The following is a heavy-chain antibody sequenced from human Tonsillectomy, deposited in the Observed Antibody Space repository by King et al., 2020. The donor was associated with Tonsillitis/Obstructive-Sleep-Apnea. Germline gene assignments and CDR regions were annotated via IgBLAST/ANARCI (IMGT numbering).Heavy chain of an antibody. D-gene: IGHD6-19*01. V-gene: IGHV3-64D*06. CDR2: ISSNGGST. CDR3: VKSERGSGWSTLDY. CDR1: GFTFSSYA. Sequence: EVQLVESGGGLVQPAGSLRLSCSASGFTFSSYAMHWVRQAPGKGLEYVSAISSNGGSTYYADSVKGRFTISRDNSKNTLYLQMSSLRAEDTAVYYCVKSERGSGWSTLDYWGQGTLVTVSS. J-gene: IGHJ4*02.